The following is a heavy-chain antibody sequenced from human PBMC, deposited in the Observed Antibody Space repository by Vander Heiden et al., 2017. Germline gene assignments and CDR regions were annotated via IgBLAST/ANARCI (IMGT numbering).Heavy chain of an antibody. J-gene: IGHJ4*02. V-gene: IGHV5-51*01. CDR2: IYPGDSDT. Sequence: VQLVQSGAEVKKPGESLKISCQGSGSRFTSYWVGWGRQMPGKGLEWMGIIYPGDSDTRYSPSFQGQVTISADKSISTAYLQWSSLKASDTAMYYCARRYCSSTSCRRHGQIDYWGQGTLVTVSS. CDR1: GSRFTSYW. CDR3: ARRYCSSTSCRRHGQIDY. D-gene: IGHD2-2*01.